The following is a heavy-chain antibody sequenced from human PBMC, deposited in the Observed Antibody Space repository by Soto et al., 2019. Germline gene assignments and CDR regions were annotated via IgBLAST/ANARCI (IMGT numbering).Heavy chain of an antibody. CDR1: GGSISSSSYY. Sequence: QLQLQESGPGLVKPSETLSLTCTVSGGSISSSSYYWGWIRQPPGKGLEWIGSIYYSGSTYYNPSLKSRVTISVDTSKNQFSLKLSSVTAADTAVDYCARPVVVVAIPQYWYFDLWGRGTLVTVSS. CDR2: IYYSGST. V-gene: IGHV4-39*01. D-gene: IGHD2-15*01. J-gene: IGHJ2*01. CDR3: ARPVVVVAIPQYWYFDL.